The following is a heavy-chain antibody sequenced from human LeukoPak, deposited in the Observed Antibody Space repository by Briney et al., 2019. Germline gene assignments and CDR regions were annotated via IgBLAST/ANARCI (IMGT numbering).Heavy chain of an antibody. J-gene: IGHJ5*02. CDR2: IKEDGSQK. CDR3: ARLQDYGELRVWFEP. D-gene: IGHD4-17*01. Sequence: PGGSLRLSCAASGFTFSTFSRSWMSWVRQAPGKGLEWVANIKEDGSQKYYVDSVKGRFTISRDNARNSLYLQMNSLRAEDTAVYRWARLQDYGELRVWFEPWGQGTLVTVSS. V-gene: IGHV3-7*01. CDR1: GFTFSTFSRSW.